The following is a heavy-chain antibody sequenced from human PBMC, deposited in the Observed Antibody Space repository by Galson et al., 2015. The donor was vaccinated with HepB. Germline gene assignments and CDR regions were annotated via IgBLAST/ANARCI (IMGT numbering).Heavy chain of an antibody. D-gene: IGHD3-22*01. CDR2: INSDGSGT. CDR3: SRATTYYYDSSAYYYPGHH. Sequence: SLRLSCAVSGFIFKNDWMHWVRQAPGKGLVWVSRINSDGSGTNYADSVKGRFTISRDNAKNTLYLQMNGMRAEDTAVYYCSRATTYYYDSSAYYYPGHHWGQGTLVSVSS. J-gene: IGHJ5*02. V-gene: IGHV3-74*01. CDR1: GFIFKNDW.